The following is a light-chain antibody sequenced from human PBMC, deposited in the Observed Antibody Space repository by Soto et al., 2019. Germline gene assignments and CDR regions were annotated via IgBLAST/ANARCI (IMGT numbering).Light chain of an antibody. V-gene: IGLV2-14*01. J-gene: IGLJ2*01. CDR2: DVS. CDR3: NSYTSSSPPVV. CDR1: SSDVGGYNY. Sequence: QSVLTQPASVSGSPGQSITISCTGTSSDVGGYNYVSWYQQHPGKAPKLMIYDVSNRPSGVSNRFSGSKSGNTASLTISGLQAEDDTDYYCNSYTSSSPPVVFGGGTKLTVL.